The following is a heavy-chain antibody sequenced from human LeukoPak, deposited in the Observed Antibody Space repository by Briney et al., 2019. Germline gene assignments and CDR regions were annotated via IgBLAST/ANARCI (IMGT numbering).Heavy chain of an antibody. J-gene: IGHJ4*02. CDR1: GGSISSYY. D-gene: IGHD5-24*01. Sequence: PSETLSLTCTVSGGSISSYYWSWIRQPPGKGLEWIGYIYYSGSTNYNPSLKSRVTISVDTSKNQFSLKLSSVTAADTAVYYCARRIPRDGYIDHWGQGTLVTVSS. V-gene: IGHV4-59*01. CDR3: ARRIPRDGYIDH. CDR2: IYYSGST.